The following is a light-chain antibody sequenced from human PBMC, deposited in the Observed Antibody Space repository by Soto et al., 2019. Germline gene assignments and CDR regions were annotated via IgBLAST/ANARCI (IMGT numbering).Light chain of an antibody. V-gene: IGLV2-14*03. CDR2: DDS. J-gene: IGLJ1*01. CDR1: SSDLGDYNY. Sequence: QSALTQPASVSGSPGQSITISCTGASSDLGDYNYVSWYQQHPGKAPKLMIYDDSSRPSGVSDRFSGSKSGNTASLTISGLQAEDEADYYCTSYTTTGTYVFATGTKLTVL. CDR3: TSYTTTGTYV.